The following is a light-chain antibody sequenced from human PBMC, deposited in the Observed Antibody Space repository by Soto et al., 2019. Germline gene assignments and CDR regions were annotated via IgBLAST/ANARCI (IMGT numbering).Light chain of an antibody. Sequence: IQMTQSPSTLSASIGDRVTITCRASQSISGWLAWYQQKPGKAPNLLIYKASTLESGIPSRFSGSGSGTEFTLTISSLQPDDFATYYCQQYNNFGSWTFGQGTKVEIK. V-gene: IGKV1-5*03. CDR3: QQYNNFGSWT. CDR2: KAS. J-gene: IGKJ1*01. CDR1: QSISGW.